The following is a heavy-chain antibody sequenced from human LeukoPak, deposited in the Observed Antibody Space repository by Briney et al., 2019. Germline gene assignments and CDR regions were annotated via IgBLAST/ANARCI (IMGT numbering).Heavy chain of an antibody. CDR1: GYTFTSYG. CDR3: ARWGLTNYYYYYGMDV. J-gene: IGHJ6*04. Sequence: ASVKVSCKASGYTFTSYGISWVRQAPGQGLEWMGWISAYNGNTNYAQKLQGRVTMTTDTSTSTAYMELRSLRSDDTAVYYCARWGLTNYYYYYGMDVWGKGNTVTVSS. D-gene: IGHD3-16*01. CDR2: ISAYNGNT. V-gene: IGHV1-18*04.